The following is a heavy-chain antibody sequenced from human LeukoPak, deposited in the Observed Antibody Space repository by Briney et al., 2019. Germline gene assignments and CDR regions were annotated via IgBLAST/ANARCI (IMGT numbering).Heavy chain of an antibody. V-gene: IGHV3-30*02. CDR1: GFTFSSYG. Sequence: GGSLRLSCAASGFTFSSYGMHWVRQAPGKGLEWVAFMRYDGSNKYYADSVKGRFTISRDNSKNTLYLQMNSLRAEDTAVYYCARGLPGYCSGGSCYSPFDYWGQGTLVTVSS. CDR3: ARGLPGYCSGGSCYSPFDY. J-gene: IGHJ4*02. D-gene: IGHD2-15*01. CDR2: MRYDGSNK.